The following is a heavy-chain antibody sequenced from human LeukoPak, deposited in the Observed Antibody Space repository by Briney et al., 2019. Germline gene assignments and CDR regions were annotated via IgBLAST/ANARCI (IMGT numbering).Heavy chain of an antibody. Sequence: GASVKVSCKASGYTFTSYGISWVRQAPGQGLEWVGRIVPLVDKAYSAQKLQGRVTITADKSTKTVYLHLSGLRSEDTGVYYCARDVSIDIVAASLEYWGQGTLVSVSS. CDR1: GYTFTSYG. CDR2: IVPLVDKA. D-gene: IGHD5-12*01. CDR3: ARDVSIDIVAASLEY. J-gene: IGHJ4*02. V-gene: IGHV1-69*04.